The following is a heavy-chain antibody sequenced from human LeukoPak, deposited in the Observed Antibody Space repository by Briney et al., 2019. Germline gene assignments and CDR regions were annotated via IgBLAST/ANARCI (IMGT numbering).Heavy chain of an antibody. CDR3: AKPYGDCSSTSCYYFDY. J-gene: IGHJ4*02. CDR2: ISGSGGST. CDR1: GFTFSSYA. D-gene: IGHD2-2*01. V-gene: IGHV3-23*01. Sequence: GSSLRLSCAASGFTFSSYAMSWVRQAPGEGLEWVSAISGSGGSTYYADSVKGRFTISRDNSKNTLYLQMNSLRAEDTAVYYCAKPYGDCSSTSCYYFDYWGQGTLVTVSS.